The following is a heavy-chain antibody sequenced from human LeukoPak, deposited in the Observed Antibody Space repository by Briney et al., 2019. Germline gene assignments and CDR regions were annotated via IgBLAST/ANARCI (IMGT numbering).Heavy chain of an antibody. Sequence: SETLSLTCTVSGGSISSSSYYWGWIRQPPGTGLEWIGSIYYSGSTYYNPSLKSRVTISVDTSKNQFSLKLSSVTAADTAVYYCARGSGSFMYYFDYWGQGTLVTVSS. D-gene: IGHD1-26*01. J-gene: IGHJ4*02. CDR1: GGSISSSSYY. CDR2: IYYSGST. V-gene: IGHV4-39*07. CDR3: ARGSGSFMYYFDY.